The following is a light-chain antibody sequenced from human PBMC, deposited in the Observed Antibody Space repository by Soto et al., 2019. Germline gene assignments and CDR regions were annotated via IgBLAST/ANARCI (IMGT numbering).Light chain of an antibody. J-gene: IGKJ1*01. V-gene: IGKV3-20*01. CDR1: QSVSSSY. CDR3: QQYGSSPTWS. Sequence: EIVLTQSPGTLSLSPGERATLSCRASQSVSSSYLAWYQQKPGQAPRLLIYGASSWATGIPDRFSGSGSGTDFTLTISSLEPEDFAVYYCQQYGSSPTWSFGQGTKVEIK. CDR2: GAS.